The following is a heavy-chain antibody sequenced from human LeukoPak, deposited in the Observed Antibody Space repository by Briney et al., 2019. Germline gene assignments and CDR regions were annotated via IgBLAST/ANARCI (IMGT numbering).Heavy chain of an antibody. D-gene: IGHD3-10*01. J-gene: IGHJ4*02. CDR3: ATGEDYYGSGSYYRGAFDY. Sequence: GGSLRLSCAASGFTFDDYTMHWVRQAPGKGLEWVSLISWDGGSTYYADSVKGRFTISRDNSKNFLHLQMNSLRTEDTALYYCATGEDYYGSGSYYRGAFDYWGQGTLVTVSS. CDR2: ISWDGGST. CDR1: GFTFDDYT. V-gene: IGHV3-43*01.